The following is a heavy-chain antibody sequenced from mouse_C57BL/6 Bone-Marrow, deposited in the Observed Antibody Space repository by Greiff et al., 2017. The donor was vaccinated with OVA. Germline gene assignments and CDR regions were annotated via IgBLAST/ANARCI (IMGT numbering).Heavy chain of an antibody. Sequence: QVQLQQSGAELMKPGASVKLSCKATGYTFTGYWIEWVKQRPGHGLEWIGEILPGSGSTNYNAKFKGKATFTADTSSNTAYMQLSSLTTEDSAIYYCAKGNYAWFAYWGQGTLVTVSA. CDR2: ILPGSGST. V-gene: IGHV1-9*01. J-gene: IGHJ3*01. CDR1: GYTFTGYW. D-gene: IGHD2-1*01. CDR3: AKGNYAWFAY.